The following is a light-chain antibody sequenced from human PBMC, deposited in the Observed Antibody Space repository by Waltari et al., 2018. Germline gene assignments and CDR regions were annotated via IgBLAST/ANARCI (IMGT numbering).Light chain of an antibody. CDR2: GAS. CDR1: QTITGSW. Sequence: EIVLTQSPGPLSVSPGERVTVSYRASQTITGSWLTWYHQKPGQAPRLLIYGASNRAPGIPDRFSGSGSGTDFTLTINRLEPEDSAVYYCQQYDGSVVTFGGGTKVEIK. CDR3: QQYDGSVVT. J-gene: IGKJ4*01. V-gene: IGKV3-20*01.